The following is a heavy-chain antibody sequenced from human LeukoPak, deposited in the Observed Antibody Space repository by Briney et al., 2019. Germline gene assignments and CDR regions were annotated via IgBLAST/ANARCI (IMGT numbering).Heavy chain of an antibody. Sequence: ASVKVSCKASGGTFSSYAISWVRQAPGQGLEWMGGIIPIFGTANYAQKFQGRVTITADESTSTAYMELSSLRSEDMAVYYCARGRIAAAGIRISRGQPFWGQGTLVTVSS. V-gene: IGHV1-69*13. D-gene: IGHD6-13*01. CDR1: GGTFSSYA. CDR2: IIPIFGTA. CDR3: ARGRIAAAGIRISRGQPF. J-gene: IGHJ4*02.